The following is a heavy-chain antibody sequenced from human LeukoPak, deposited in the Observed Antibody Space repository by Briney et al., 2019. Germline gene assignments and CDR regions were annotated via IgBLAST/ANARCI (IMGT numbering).Heavy chain of an antibody. CDR2: INHSGST. Sequence: SETLSLTCAVYGGSFSGYYWSWIRQPPGKGLEWIGEINHSGSTNYNPSLKSRVTISVDTSKNQFSLKLSSVTAADTAVYYCARTNSGSYFTWGQGTLVTVSS. CDR1: GGSFSGYY. V-gene: IGHV4-34*01. CDR3: ARTNSGSYFT. D-gene: IGHD1-26*01. J-gene: IGHJ4*02.